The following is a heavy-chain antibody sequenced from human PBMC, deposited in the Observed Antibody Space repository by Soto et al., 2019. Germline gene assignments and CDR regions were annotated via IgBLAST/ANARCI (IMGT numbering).Heavy chain of an antibody. D-gene: IGHD1-26*01. CDR1: GFPFSSYS. CDR2: ISSSSSYI. J-gene: IGHJ4*02. V-gene: IGHV3-21*01. Sequence: GWSLLVSWAASGFPFSSYSMNWVRQAPGQGLEWVSSISSSSSYIYYADSVKGRFTISRDNAKKSLYMQMKSLRAEDTAVYYLARGSQWEIHLLDFWGQRSMVTVSA. CDR3: ARGSQWEIHLLDF.